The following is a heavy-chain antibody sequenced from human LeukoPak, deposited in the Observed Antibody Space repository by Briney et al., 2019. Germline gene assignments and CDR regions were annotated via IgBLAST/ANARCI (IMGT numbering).Heavy chain of an antibody. CDR3: AKRGVVIRVILVGFHKEAYYFDS. V-gene: IGHV3-23*01. D-gene: IGHD3-22*01. Sequence: GGSLRLSCAVSGITLSNYGMGWVRQAPGKGLEWVAGISGSGGTTNYADSVKGRFTISRDNPKNTLYLQMNSLRAEDAAVYLCAKRGVVIRVILVGFHKEAYYFDSWGQGAQVTVSS. CDR2: ISGSGGTT. CDR1: GITLSNYG. J-gene: IGHJ4*02.